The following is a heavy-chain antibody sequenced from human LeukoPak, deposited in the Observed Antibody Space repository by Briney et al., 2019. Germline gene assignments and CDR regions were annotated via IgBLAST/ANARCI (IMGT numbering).Heavy chain of an antibody. J-gene: IGHJ4*02. CDR3: ARIPGMAAGSDFYFDY. D-gene: IGHD6-13*01. V-gene: IGHV3-23*01. Sequence: GGTLILSCVASGFTFYTYDMSWVRQVPGKGVEWVSSISYHGHRTYYTDSVKVRFTISRDNSKHTLYLQLNSLRVEDTAIYYCARIPGMAAGSDFYFDYWGPGTVVTVFS. CDR2: ISYHGHRT. CDR1: GFTFYTYD.